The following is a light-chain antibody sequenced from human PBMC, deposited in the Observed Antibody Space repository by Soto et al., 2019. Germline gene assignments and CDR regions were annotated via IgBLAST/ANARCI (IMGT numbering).Light chain of an antibody. Sequence: LTQPVSVSGSPGQSITISCTGTSSDVGGFNYVSWYQQHPGKAPKLMIYDVTNRPSGVSYRFSGSKSGNTASLTISGLQAEDEADYYCNSYTSSSTYVFGTGTKVTVL. J-gene: IGLJ1*01. CDR2: DVT. V-gene: IGLV2-14*03. CDR1: SSDVGGFNY. CDR3: NSYTSSSTYV.